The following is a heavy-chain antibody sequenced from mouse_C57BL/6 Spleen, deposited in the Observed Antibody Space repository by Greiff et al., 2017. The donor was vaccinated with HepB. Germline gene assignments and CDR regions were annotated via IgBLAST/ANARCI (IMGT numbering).Heavy chain of an antibody. J-gene: IGHJ4*01. CDR3: AYKDYDMDY. CDR1: GYTFTSYW. Sequence: VQLQQSGAELVKPGASVKLSCKASGYTFTSYWMHWVKQRPGQGLEWIGMIYPNSGSTNYNEKFKSKATLTVDKSSSTAYMQLSSLTYEDSAVCYRAYKDYDMDYWGQGTTVTVSS. CDR2: IYPNSGST. V-gene: IGHV1-64*01. D-gene: IGHD1-3*01.